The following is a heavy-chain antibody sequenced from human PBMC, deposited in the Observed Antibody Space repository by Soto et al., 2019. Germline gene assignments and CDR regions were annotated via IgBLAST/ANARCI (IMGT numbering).Heavy chain of an antibody. J-gene: IGHJ5*02. D-gene: IGHD3-3*01. CDR1: AGSLDSKNHY. CDR3: ARHYYTRGKYFDP. V-gene: IGHV4-61*01. CDR2: IYYSGST. Sequence: PSETLSLTCFVSAGSLDSKNHYWSWIRQPPGKGLEWIGNIYYSGSTYYDPPLESRVTISIDTSKDQFSLKLRSVTAADTAVYFCARHYYTRGKYFDPWGKGTLVTVSS.